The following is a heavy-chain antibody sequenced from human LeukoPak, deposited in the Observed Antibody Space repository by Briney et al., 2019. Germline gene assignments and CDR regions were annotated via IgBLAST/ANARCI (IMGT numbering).Heavy chain of an antibody. D-gene: IGHD6-19*01. CDR2: ISWDGGST. CDR3: AKDILREGSSGWFDY. J-gene: IGHJ4*02. Sequence: AGGSLRLSCAASGFTFDDYAMHWVRQAPGKGLEWVSLISWDGGSTYYAESVKGRFTISRDNSKNSLYLQMNSLRPEDTASYYCAKDILREGSSGWFDYWGQGTLVTVSS. V-gene: IGHV3-43D*03. CDR1: GFTFDDYA.